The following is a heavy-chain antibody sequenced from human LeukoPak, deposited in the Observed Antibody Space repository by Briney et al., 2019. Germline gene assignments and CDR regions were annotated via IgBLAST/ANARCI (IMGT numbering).Heavy chain of an antibody. CDR2: IIPIFGTA. Sequence: VKVSCNASGGPFRSYAISWVRQAPGQGLEWMGGIIPIFGTANYAQKFQGRVTITTDESTSTAYMELSSLRSEDTAVYYCARGYSGYDPFGYWGQGTLVTVSS. D-gene: IGHD5-12*01. CDR3: ARGYSGYDPFGY. V-gene: IGHV1-69*05. J-gene: IGHJ4*02. CDR1: GGPFRSYA.